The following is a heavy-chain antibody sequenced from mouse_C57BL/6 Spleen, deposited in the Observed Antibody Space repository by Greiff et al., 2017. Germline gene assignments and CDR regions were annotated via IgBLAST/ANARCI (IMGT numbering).Heavy chain of an antibody. CDR1: GYSITSGYD. CDR3: ARGGYYGSSYGAMDY. J-gene: IGHJ4*01. CDR2: ISYSGST. D-gene: IGHD1-1*01. Sequence: VQLKESGPGMVKPSQSLSLTCTVTGYSITSGYDWHWIRHFPGNKLEWMGYISYSGSTNYNPSLKSRISITHDTSKNHFFLKLNSVTTEDTATYYCARGGYYGSSYGAMDYWGQGTSVTVSS. V-gene: IGHV3-1*01.